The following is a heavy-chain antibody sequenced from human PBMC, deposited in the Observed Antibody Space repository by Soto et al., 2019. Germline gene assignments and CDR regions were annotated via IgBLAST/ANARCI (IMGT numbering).Heavy chain of an antibody. CDR2: IIPILGIA. CDR1: GGTFSSYT. CDR3: ARAGKIAVAGSFDL. Sequence: QVQLVQSGAEVKKPGSSVKVSCKASGGTFSSYTISWVRQAPGQGLEWMGRIIPILGIANYAQKFQGRVTITADKSTSTAYMELSSLRSEDTAVYYCARAGKIAVAGSFDLWGHGTLVTVSS. V-gene: IGHV1-69*02. J-gene: IGHJ2*01. D-gene: IGHD6-19*01.